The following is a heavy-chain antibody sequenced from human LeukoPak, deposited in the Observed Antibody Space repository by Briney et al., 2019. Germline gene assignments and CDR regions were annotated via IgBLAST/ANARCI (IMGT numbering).Heavy chain of an antibody. CDR1: GGTFSSYA. V-gene: IGHV1-69*06. J-gene: IGHJ4*02. CDR2: IIPIFGTA. CDR3: AREASGSYMFFAY. D-gene: IGHD1-26*01. Sequence: ASVKVSCKASGGTFSSYAISWVRQAPGQGLEWMGRIIPIFGTANYAQKFQGRVTITADKSTSTAYMELSSLRSEDTAVYYCAREASGSYMFFAYWGQGTLSPSPQ.